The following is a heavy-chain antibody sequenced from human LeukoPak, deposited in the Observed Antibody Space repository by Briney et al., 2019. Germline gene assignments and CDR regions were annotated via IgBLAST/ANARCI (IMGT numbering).Heavy chain of an antibody. CDR2: IYYSGST. CDR1: GGSVSSGSDY. Sequence: SETLSLTCTVSGGSVSSGSDYWSWIRQPPGKGLEWLGYIYYSGSTNYNPSLKSRVTISVDTSKNQFSLKLSSVTAADTAVYYCARDGGIAAAGSNYYYGMDVWGKGTTVTVSS. J-gene: IGHJ6*04. CDR3: ARDGGIAAAGSNYYYGMDV. D-gene: IGHD6-13*01. V-gene: IGHV4-61*01.